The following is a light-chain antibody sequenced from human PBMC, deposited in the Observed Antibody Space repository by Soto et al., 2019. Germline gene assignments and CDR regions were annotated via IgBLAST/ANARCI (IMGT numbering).Light chain of an antibody. CDR3: QQYHRSSIT. CDR1: QSLNSG. CDR2: DAS. Sequence: HLTQSPATLSLSLGGRATLSCRASQSLNSGLAWYQQKPGKAPKLLIYDASTLECGVPVRFIGTGSGTEFTLAINSLQPDDFATYYCQQYHRSSITFGQGTRLEIK. V-gene: IGKV1-5*01. J-gene: IGKJ5*01.